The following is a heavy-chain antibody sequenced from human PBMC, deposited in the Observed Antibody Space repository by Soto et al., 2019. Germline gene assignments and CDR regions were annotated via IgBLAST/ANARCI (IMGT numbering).Heavy chain of an antibody. J-gene: IGHJ2*01. CDR3: ARDVAVTGSWYFDI. V-gene: IGHV3-30*09. CDR2: ISSDGRNK. D-gene: IGHD6-19*01. Sequence: QVQLVESGGGVVQPGRSLRLSCVASGFTFSDYAMHWVRQAPGKGLEWVAVISSDGRNKYYAESVKGRFAISRDNSKNTLYLQMNSLRPEDTAVYYCARDVAVTGSWYFDIWGRGTLVTVSS. CDR1: GFTFSDYA.